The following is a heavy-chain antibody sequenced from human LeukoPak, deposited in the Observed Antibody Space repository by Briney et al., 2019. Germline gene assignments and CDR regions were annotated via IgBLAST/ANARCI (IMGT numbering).Heavy chain of an antibody. CDR1: GFTFSSYA. V-gene: IGHV3-30-3*01. D-gene: IGHD4/OR15-4a*01. J-gene: IGHJ5*02. Sequence: GGSLRLSCAASGFTFSSYAMHWVRQAPGKGLEWVAVLSYDGSNKYYSDSVKGRFTTSRDNSKNTLYLQMNSLRAEDTAVYYCAKDFPLTAAPYNWFDPWGQGTLVTVSS. CDR3: AKDFPLTAAPYNWFDP. CDR2: LSYDGSNK.